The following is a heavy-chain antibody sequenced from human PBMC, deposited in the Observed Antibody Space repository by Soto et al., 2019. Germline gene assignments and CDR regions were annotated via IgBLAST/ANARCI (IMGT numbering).Heavy chain of an antibody. CDR3: ARPKRTDSSCYYYDGDFDY. D-gene: IGHD3-22*01. Sequence: LSLTCTXSGGSISSGGYYWSWIRQHPGKGLEWIGYIYYSGSTYYNPSLKSRVTISVDTSKNQFSLKLSSVTAADTAVYYCARPKRTDSSCYYYDGDFDYWGQGTLVTVS. V-gene: IGHV4-31*03. CDR2: IYYSGST. J-gene: IGHJ4*02. CDR1: GGSISSGGYY.